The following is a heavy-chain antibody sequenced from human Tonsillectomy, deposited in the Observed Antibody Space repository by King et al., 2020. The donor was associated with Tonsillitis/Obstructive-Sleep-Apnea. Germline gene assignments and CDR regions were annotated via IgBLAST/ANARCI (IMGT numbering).Heavy chain of an antibody. Sequence: VQLVESGGGSVQPGGSLRLSWAASGFTFSSYEFNWVRQAPGKGLEWLSYISSSGSTIYYADSVQGRFTISRDNAQNSLYLQMNSLRAEDTAVYYCAREGLYDYYPWGQGTLVTVSS. J-gene: IGHJ5*02. CDR3: AREGLYDYYP. D-gene: IGHD3-16*01. V-gene: IGHV3-48*03. CDR2: ISSSGSTI. CDR1: GFTFSSYE.